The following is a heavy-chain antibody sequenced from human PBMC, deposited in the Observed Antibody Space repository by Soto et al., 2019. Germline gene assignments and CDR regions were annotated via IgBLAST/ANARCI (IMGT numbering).Heavy chain of an antibody. Sequence: PSETLSLTCAVYGGSFSGYYWSWIRQPPGKGLEWIGEINHSGSTNYNPSLKSRVTISVDTSKNQFSLKLSSVTAADTAVYYCARAKGDMVRGLTSQGRSWFDPWGQGTLVNLSS. CDR2: INHSGST. V-gene: IGHV4-34*01. D-gene: IGHD3-10*01. J-gene: IGHJ5*02. CDR1: GGSFSGYY. CDR3: ARAKGDMVRGLTSQGRSWFDP.